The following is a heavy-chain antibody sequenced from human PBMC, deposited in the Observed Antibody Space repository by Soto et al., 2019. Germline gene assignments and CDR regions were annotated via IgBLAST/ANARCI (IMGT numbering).Heavy chain of an antibody. J-gene: IGHJ6*02. CDR1: GGSFSGYY. CDR2: INHSGST. D-gene: IGHD6-13*01. V-gene: IGHV4-34*01. Sequence: PSETLSLTCAVYGGSFSGYYWSWIRQPPGKGLEWIGEINHSGSTNYNLSLKSRVTISVDTSKNQFSLKLSSVTAADTAVYYCARNKREGQQLVRRGTGGMDVWGQGTTVTVSS. CDR3: ARNKREGQQLVRRGTGGMDV.